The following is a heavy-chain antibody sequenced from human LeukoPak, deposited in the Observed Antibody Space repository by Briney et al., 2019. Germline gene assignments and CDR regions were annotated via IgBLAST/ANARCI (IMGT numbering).Heavy chain of an antibody. CDR3: ARAGSSGGLCDY. CDR1: GVSISSYF. J-gene: IGHJ4*02. Sequence: PSETLSLTCTVSGVSISSYFWSWVRQPAGKGLEWIGRIYSSGSTKYNPSLQSRVTMSLDTSKKQLSLTLGSVTAADTAVYYCARAGSSGGLCDYWGQGILVTVST. V-gene: IGHV4-4*07. D-gene: IGHD6-19*01. CDR2: IYSSGST.